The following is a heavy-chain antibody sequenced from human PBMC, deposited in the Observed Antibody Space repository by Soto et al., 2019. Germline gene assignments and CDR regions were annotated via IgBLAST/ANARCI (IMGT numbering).Heavy chain of an antibody. V-gene: IGHV3-21*01. CDR2: ISSSSSYI. CDR3: ARDQEYCSGGSCYIDY. D-gene: IGHD2-15*01. Sequence: GSLRLSWTGSGFTFSSDSMNWVRQAPGKGLEWVSSISSSSSYIYYADSVKGRFTISRDNAKNSLYLQMNSLRAEDTAVYYCARDQEYCSGGSCYIDYWGQGT. CDR1: GFTFSSDS. J-gene: IGHJ4*02.